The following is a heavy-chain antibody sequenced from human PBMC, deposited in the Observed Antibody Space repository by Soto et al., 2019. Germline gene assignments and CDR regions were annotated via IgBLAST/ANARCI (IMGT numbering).Heavy chain of an antibody. J-gene: IGHJ5*02. CDR3: AKDHRTTGTNHPNWFDP. D-gene: IGHD1-1*01. CDR1: GFTFSSYA. Sequence: SLRLSCAASGFTFSSYAMSWVRQAPGKGLEWVSAISGSGGSTYYADSVKGRFTISRDNSKNTLYLQMNSLRAEDTAVYYCAKDHRTTGTNHPNWFDPWGQGTLVTVSS. V-gene: IGHV3-23*01. CDR2: ISGSGGST.